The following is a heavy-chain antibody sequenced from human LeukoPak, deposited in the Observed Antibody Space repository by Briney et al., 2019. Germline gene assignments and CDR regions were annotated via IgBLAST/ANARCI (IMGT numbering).Heavy chain of an antibody. CDR3: ARARGSVDAFDY. J-gene: IGHJ4*02. Sequence: SETLSLTCTVSGGSISSYYWSWIRQPPGKGLEWIGYIYYSGSTNYNPSLKSRVTISVDTSKNQFSLKLSPVTAADTAVYYCARARGSVDAFDYWGQGTLVTVSS. V-gene: IGHV4-59*01. CDR2: IYYSGST. D-gene: IGHD5/OR15-5a*01. CDR1: GGSISSYY.